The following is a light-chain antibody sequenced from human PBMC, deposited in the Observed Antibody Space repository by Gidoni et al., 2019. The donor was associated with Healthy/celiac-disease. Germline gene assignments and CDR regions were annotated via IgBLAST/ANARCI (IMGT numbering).Light chain of an antibody. CDR1: QGVSSSY. J-gene: IGKJ2*01. Sequence: DIVLTQSPGTLSLSPGESAPLSCRASQGVSSSYLAWYQQKPVQAPRHLIYDASSRATGIPDRCSGSGAGTDFTLTISRLEPEDFAVYYCQQYDSSPPYTFGQGTKLEIK. CDR2: DAS. V-gene: IGKV3-20*01. CDR3: QQYDSSPPYT.